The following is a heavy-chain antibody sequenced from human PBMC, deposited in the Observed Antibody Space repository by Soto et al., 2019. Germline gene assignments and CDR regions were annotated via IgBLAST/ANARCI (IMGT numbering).Heavy chain of an antibody. CDR3: ARAPREIFGLDY. CDR2: INHSGST. J-gene: IGHJ4*02. CDR1: GGSFSGYY. Sequence: QVQLQQWGAGLLKPSETLSLTCAVYGGSFSGYYWSWIRQPPGKGLEWIGEINHSGSTNHNPSLKSRVTISVDTSKNQFSLKLSSVTAADTAVYYCARAPREIFGLDYWGQGTLVTVSS. D-gene: IGHD3-3*01. V-gene: IGHV4-34*01.